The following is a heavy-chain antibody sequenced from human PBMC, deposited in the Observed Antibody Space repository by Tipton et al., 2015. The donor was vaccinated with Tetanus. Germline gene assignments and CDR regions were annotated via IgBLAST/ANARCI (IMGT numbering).Heavy chain of an antibody. Sequence: LRLSCTVSGDSLSNGDYYWSWIRQPPGKGLESIGYIYYSGSTYYNPSLKSRVTISVDTSKNQFSLSLSSVTAADTAVYYCARDHGITWGGMGYYYGMDVWGQGTTVTVSS. J-gene: IGHJ6*02. CDR3: ARDHGITWGGMGYYYGMDV. CDR1: GDSLSNGDYY. CDR2: IYYSGST. D-gene: IGHD3-16*01. V-gene: IGHV4-30-4*01.